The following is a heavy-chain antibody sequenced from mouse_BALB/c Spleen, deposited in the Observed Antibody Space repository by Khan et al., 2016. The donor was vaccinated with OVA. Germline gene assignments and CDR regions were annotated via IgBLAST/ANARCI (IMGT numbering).Heavy chain of an antibody. D-gene: IGHD1-1*01. V-gene: IGHV1S136*01. CDR1: GYTFTSYV. CDR3: APVGTYYVSFAF. Sequence: VQLQQSGPELVKPGASVKMSCKASGYTFTSYVMHWVKQKPGLGLEWIGYIYPFNDDTKYNEKFKGKATLTSDKSSSTAYMELNSLTSEDSAVYYSAPVGTYYVSFAFWGQGTLVTVSP. CDR2: IYPFNDDT. J-gene: IGHJ3*01.